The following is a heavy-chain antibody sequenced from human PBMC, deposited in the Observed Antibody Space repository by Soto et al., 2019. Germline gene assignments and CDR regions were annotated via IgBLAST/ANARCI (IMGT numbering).Heavy chain of an antibody. CDR1: GFTLSSYS. Sequence: GGSLRLSCAASGFTLSSYSMNWVRQAPGKGLEWVSSISSSSSYIYYADSVKGRFTISRDNAKNSLYLQMNSLRAEDTAVYYCARSANVLRFLQWSHNWLDPCCQGTLVTLST. J-gene: IGHJ5*02. CDR2: ISSSSSYI. D-gene: IGHD3-3*01. CDR3: ARSANVLRFLQWSHNWLDP. V-gene: IGHV3-21*01.